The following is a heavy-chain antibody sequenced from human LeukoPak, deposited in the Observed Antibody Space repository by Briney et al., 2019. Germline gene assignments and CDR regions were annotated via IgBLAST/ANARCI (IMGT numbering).Heavy chain of an antibody. D-gene: IGHD1-26*01. CDR1: GGSFSGYY. J-gene: IGHJ3*02. CDR2: INHSGST. Sequence: SETLSLTCAVYGGSFSGYYWSWIRQPPGKGLEWIGEINHSGSTNYNPSLKSRVTISVDTSKNQFSLRLSSVTAADTAVYYCARQGPVGATEEDAFDIWGQGTMVTVSS. CDR3: ARQGPVGATEEDAFDI. V-gene: IGHV4-34*01.